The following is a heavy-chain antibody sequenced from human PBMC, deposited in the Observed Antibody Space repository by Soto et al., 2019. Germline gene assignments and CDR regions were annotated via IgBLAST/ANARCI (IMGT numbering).Heavy chain of an antibody. V-gene: IGHV3-53*01. D-gene: IGHD5-12*01. CDR3: SGDPSGYDEGDWYHGVDV. Sequence: GGSLRLSCAASGFSVSSNYMSRVRQAPGEGLEWVAIIYINGSTDYADSVQGRFSVSRDIYKNTLFLQMNNLRAEDTAVYFCSGDPSGYDEGDWYHGVDVWGQGTTVTVSS. CDR1: GFSVSSNY. CDR2: IYINGST. J-gene: IGHJ6*02.